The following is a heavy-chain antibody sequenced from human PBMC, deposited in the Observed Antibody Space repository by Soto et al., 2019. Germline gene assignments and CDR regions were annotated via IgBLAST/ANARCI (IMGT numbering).Heavy chain of an antibody. CDR3: ARSGFMIAVVEDAFDI. J-gene: IGHJ3*02. CDR1: GGSFSGYD. Sequence: SETLSLTCAVYGGSFSGYDCSWIRQPPWKGLEWIGEINHSGSNNYNPSLKSRVTISVDTSKNQFSLKLSSVTAADTAVYYCARSGFMIAVVEDAFDIGGQGTMVKVSS. V-gene: IGHV4-34*01. CDR2: INHSGSN. D-gene: IGHD3-22*01.